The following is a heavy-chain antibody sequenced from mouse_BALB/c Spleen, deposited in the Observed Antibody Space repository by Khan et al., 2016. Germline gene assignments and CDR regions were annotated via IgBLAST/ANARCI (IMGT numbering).Heavy chain of an antibody. Sequence: EVQLQESGPGLVKPSQSLSLTCTVTGYSITSDYARNWIRQFPGNKLEWMGYISYSGSTNYNPSLKSRVSITRDTSKNQVFLQLNSVTTEDTATYYCARRFGYRGFAYWGQGTLVTVSA. J-gene: IGHJ3*01. CDR2: ISYSGST. CDR1: GYSITSDYA. CDR3: ARRFGYRGFAY. D-gene: IGHD2-2*01. V-gene: IGHV3-2*02.